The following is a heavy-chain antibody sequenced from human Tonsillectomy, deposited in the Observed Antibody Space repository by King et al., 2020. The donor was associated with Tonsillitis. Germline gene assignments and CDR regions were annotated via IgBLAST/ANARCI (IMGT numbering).Heavy chain of an antibody. Sequence: VQLQQSGPGLVKPSETLSVTCVISGDSVSSKNAAWNWIRQSPSRGLEWLGRTYYRSKWYTDYAVSVERRMTIRPDTSKNQFSPQLNFVTPEDTALYFCARDLSGSTYGSDAFDVWGQGTMVTVSS. J-gene: IGHJ3*01. V-gene: IGHV6-1*01. CDR2: TYYRSKWYT. CDR1: GDSVSSKNAA. D-gene: IGHD1-26*01. CDR3: ARDLSGSTYGSDAFDV.